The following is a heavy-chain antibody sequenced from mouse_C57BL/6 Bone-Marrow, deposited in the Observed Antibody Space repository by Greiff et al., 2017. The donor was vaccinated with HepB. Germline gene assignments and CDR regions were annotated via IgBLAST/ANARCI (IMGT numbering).Heavy chain of an antibody. D-gene: IGHD2-3*01. CDR1: GYAFSSSW. Sequence: VQLQQSGPELVKPGASVKISCKASGYAFSSSWLNWVKQRPGKGLEWIGRIYPGDGDTNYNGKFKGKATLTADKSSSTAYMQLSSLTSEDSAVYFGARGRWLPCFDYWGQGTTLTVAS. CDR3: ARGRWLPCFDY. J-gene: IGHJ2*01. V-gene: IGHV1-82*01. CDR2: IYPGDGDT.